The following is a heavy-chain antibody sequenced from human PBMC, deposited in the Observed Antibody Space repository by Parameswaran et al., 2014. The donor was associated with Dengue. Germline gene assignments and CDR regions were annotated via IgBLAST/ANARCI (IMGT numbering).Heavy chain of an antibody. V-gene: IGHV4-31*02. CDR2: LLHGST. CDR3: ARDLGALGYCSGGSCYDYYYHGMDV. D-gene: IGHD2-15*01. J-gene: IGHJ6*02. Sequence: RWIRQPQEGPGVDWVHLLHGSTYYNPSLKSRVTISVDTSKNQFSLKLSSVTAADTAVYYCARDLGALGYCSGGSCYDYYYHGMDVWGQGTTVTVSS.